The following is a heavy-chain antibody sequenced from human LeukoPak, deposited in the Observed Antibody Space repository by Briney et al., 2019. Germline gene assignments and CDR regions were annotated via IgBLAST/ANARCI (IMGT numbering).Heavy chain of an antibody. J-gene: IGHJ4*01. D-gene: IGHD1/OR15-1a*01. CDR1: GFTFSSLW. CDR2: IDYEGGTT. CDR3: ARNNWGIDY. V-gene: IGHV3-74*01. Sequence: GGSLRLSCVASGFTFSSLWMHWVRQVPGKGLVWVSRIDYEGGTTDYADPVEGRFTISRDNARNTLYLQMNSLRAEDTAIYYCARNNWGIDYWGLGTLVTVSS.